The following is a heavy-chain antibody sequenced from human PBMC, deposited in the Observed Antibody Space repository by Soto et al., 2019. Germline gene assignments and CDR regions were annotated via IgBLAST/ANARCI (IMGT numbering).Heavy chain of an antibody. CDR1: GGNFSSYA. Sequence: GASVKVSCKASGGNFSSYAISWVRQAPGQGLEWMGGIIPIFGTANYAQKFQGRVTITADESTSTAYMELSSLRSEDTAVYYCARVRVKGYSYGPDVDYWGQGTLVTVSS. J-gene: IGHJ4*02. CDR3: ARVRVKGYSYGPDVDY. CDR2: IIPIFGTA. D-gene: IGHD5-18*01. V-gene: IGHV1-69*13.